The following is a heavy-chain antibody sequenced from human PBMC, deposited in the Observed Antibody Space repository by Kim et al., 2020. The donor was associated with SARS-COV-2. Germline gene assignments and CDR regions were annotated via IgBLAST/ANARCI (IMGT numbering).Heavy chain of an antibody. Sequence: GESLKISCKGSGYSFTSYWISWVRQMPGKGLEWMGRIDPSDSYTNYSPSFQGHVTISADKSISTAYLQWSSLKASDTAMYYCARPVFQPAAGTPWHYYYGMDVWGQGTTVTVSS. D-gene: IGHD6-13*01. CDR3: ARPVFQPAAGTPWHYYYGMDV. J-gene: IGHJ6*02. CDR1: GYSFTSYW. CDR2: IDPSDSYT. V-gene: IGHV5-10-1*01.